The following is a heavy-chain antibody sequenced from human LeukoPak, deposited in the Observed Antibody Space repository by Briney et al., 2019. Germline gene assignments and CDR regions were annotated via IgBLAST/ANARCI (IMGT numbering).Heavy chain of an antibody. CDR2: VSGSGGST. CDR3: ATPPHLDGPTFVDY. CDR1: GLTFSSYA. V-gene: IGHV3-23*01. J-gene: IGHJ4*02. Sequence: GGSLRLSCAASGLTFSSYALVWVRQAPGKGLEWVSTVSGSGGSTYYADSVKGRFTISRDNSKNTLYLQMTSLRVDDTAVYYCATPPHLDGPTFVDYWGQGTLVTVSS. D-gene: IGHD5-24*01.